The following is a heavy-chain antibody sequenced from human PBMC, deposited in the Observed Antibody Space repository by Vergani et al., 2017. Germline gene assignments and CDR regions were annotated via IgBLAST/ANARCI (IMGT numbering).Heavy chain of an antibody. Sequence: QVQLQESGPGLVKPSETLSLTCTVSGGSISSYYWSWIRQPPGKGLEWIGYIYYSGSTNYNPSLKSRVTISVDTSKNQFSLKPSSVTAADTAVYYCAREPTVGGATPRGYFDYWGQGTLVTVSS. CDR2: IYYSGST. V-gene: IGHV4-59*01. CDR1: GGSISSYY. CDR3: AREPTVGGATPRGYFDY. D-gene: IGHD3-16*01. J-gene: IGHJ4*02.